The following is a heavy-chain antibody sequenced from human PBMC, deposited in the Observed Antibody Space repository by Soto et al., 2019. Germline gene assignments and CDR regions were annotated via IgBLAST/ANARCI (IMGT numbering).Heavy chain of an antibody. CDR3: ARKSITASGYFDY. CDR1: GGPVSGDDLY. D-gene: IGHD6-13*01. Sequence: PSETLSLTCVVSGGPVSGDDLYWSWIRHLPGKGLEWIANVYHTGTTYYNPSLKSRVSMSVDTSKNQFSLKLAFVTAADTAMYYCARKSITASGYFDYWGQGILVPVSS. CDR2: VYHTGTT. J-gene: IGHJ4*02. V-gene: IGHV4-30-4*08.